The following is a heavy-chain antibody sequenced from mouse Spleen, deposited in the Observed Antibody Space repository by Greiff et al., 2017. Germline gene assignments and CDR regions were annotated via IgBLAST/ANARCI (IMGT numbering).Heavy chain of an antibody. CDR1: GYTFTSYW. CDR3: ATIYYYGSSFDY. Sequence: QVQLQQSGAELVKPGASVKLSCKASGYTFTSYWMHWVKQRPGQGLEWIGMIHPNSGSTNYNEKFKSKATLTVDKSSSTAYMQLSSLTSEDSAVYYCATIYYYGSSFDYWGQGTTLTVSS. J-gene: IGHJ2*01. CDR2: IHPNSGST. V-gene: IGHV1-64*01. D-gene: IGHD1-1*01.